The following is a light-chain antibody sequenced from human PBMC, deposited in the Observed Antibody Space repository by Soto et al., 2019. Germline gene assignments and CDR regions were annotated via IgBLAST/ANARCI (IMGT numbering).Light chain of an antibody. CDR2: DVS. CDR1: SSDVGGYNY. CDR3: SSYGGSNNLV. Sequence: QSVLTQPPSASGSPGQSVTISCTGTSSDVGGYNYVSWYQQHPGKAPKLMIYDVSVRPSGVPDRFSGSKSGNTASLTVSGLQVEDEADYYCSSYGGSNNLVFGGGTKLTVL. V-gene: IGLV2-8*01. J-gene: IGLJ2*01.